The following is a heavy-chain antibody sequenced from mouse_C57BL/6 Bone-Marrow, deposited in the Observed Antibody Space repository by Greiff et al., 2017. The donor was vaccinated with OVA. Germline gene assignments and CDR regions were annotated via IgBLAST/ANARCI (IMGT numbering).Heavy chain of an antibody. CDR3: VRESLLRYQWYFDV. CDR1: GFTFNTYA. Sequence: EVQLVESGGGLVQPKGSLKLTCAASGFTFNTYAMHWVRQAPGKGLEWVARIRSKSSNYATYYADSVKDRFTISRDDSQSMLYLQMNNLKTEDTAMYYCVRESLLRYQWYFDVWGTGTTVTVSS. J-gene: IGHJ1*03. D-gene: IGHD1-1*01. CDR2: IRSKSSNYAT. V-gene: IGHV10-3*01.